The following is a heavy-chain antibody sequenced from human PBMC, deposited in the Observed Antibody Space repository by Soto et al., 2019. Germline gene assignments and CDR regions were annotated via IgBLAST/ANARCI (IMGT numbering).Heavy chain of an antibody. CDR3: AKDLGSGKPYYYYAMDV. CDR1: GFIFSRYG. V-gene: IGHV3-30*18. Sequence: GGSLRLSCEASGFIFSRYGMHWVRQAPGKGLEWVAVISYDGSNKYYAESVKGRFIISRDKSENTLYLQMNSLRAEDAAVYYCAKDLGSGKPYYYYAMDVWGQGTTVTVSS. D-gene: IGHD3-10*01. CDR2: ISYDGSNK. J-gene: IGHJ6*02.